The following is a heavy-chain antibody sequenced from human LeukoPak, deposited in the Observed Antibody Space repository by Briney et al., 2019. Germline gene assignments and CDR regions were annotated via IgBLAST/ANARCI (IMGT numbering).Heavy chain of an antibody. J-gene: IGHJ5*01. CDR1: GFAFSVYA. V-gene: IGHV3-23*01. CDR3: AKPISGGLAVTADWFHP. Sequence: GGSLSLSCTASGFAFSVYAMSWLRQPPGKGLEWVSTINANSGTTSYAASVRGRFTISRDNSKNTLYLQLNTLRADDTATYYCAKPISGGLAVTADWFHPWGQGTLVVVSS. CDR2: INANSGTT. D-gene: IGHD6-19*01.